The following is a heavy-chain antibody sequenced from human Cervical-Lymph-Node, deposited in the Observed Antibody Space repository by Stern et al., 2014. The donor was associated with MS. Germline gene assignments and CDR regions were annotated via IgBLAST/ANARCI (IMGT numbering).Heavy chain of an antibody. CDR3: ARGRRGSSSSFNY. CDR2: IYYSGGT. D-gene: IGHD6-6*01. CDR1: GGSISSGDYY. Sequence: VQLEESGPGLVKPSQTLSLTCTVSGGSISSGDYYWSWIRQPPGKGLEWIGYIYYSGGTYYNPSLKSRVTISVDTSKNQFSLKLSSVTAADTAVYYCARGRRGSSSSFNYWGQGTLVTVSS. V-gene: IGHV4-30-4*01. J-gene: IGHJ4*02.